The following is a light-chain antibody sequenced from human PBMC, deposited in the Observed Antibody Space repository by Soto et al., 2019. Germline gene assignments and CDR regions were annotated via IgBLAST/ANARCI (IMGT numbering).Light chain of an antibody. CDR2: AAS. CDR3: QQYYSYPLT. Sequence: TQSPAALSVSPGDSVTITCRASQTISSWLAWYQQKPGKAPKLLIYAASSLQSGVPSRFSGSGSGTDFTLTISCMQSEDFATYYCQQYYSYPLTFGGGTKVDIK. CDR1: QTISSW. V-gene: IGKV1-8*01. J-gene: IGKJ4*01.